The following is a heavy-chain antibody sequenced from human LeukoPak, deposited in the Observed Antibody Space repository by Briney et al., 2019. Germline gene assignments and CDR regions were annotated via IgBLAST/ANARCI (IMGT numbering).Heavy chain of an antibody. Sequence: GGSLRLSFAASGFTFSSYAMHWVRQAPGKGLEWVAVISYDGSNKYYADSVKGRFTISRDNSKNTLYLQMNSLRAEDTAVYYCARGGANEYCSSTSCNWGVFYWGQGTLVTVSS. CDR1: GFTFSSYA. V-gene: IGHV3-30-3*01. CDR3: ARGGANEYCSSTSCNWGVFY. CDR2: ISYDGSNK. D-gene: IGHD2-2*01. J-gene: IGHJ4*02.